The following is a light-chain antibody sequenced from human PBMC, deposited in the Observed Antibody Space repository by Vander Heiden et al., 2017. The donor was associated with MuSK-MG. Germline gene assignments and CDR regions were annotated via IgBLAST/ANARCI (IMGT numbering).Light chain of an antibody. CDR1: SSNIGAGYD. V-gene: IGLV1-40*01. CDR2: GNS. J-gene: IGLJ2*01. CDR3: QSYDSSLSGAV. Sequence: QSVLTQPPSVSGAQGQRVTISCTGSSSNIGAGYDVHWYQQLPGTAPKHRIYGNSNRPSGVPDRFSGSKSGTSASLAITGLQAEDEAEYDCQSYDSSLSGAVCGGGTKLTV.